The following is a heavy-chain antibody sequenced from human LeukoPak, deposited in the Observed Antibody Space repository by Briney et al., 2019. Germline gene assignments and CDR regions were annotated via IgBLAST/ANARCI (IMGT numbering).Heavy chain of an antibody. D-gene: IGHD6-13*01. CDR1: GASIAGYY. CDR3: ARAPSSSGYNPDAFDI. V-gene: IGHV4-59*01. CDR2: IYYSGST. J-gene: IGHJ3*02. Sequence: SETLSLTCTVSGASIAGYYWSWIRQPPGKGLEWIGYIYYSGSTNYNPSLKSRVTISVDTSKNQFSLKLSSVTAADTAVYYCARAPSSSGYNPDAFDIWGQGTMVTVSS.